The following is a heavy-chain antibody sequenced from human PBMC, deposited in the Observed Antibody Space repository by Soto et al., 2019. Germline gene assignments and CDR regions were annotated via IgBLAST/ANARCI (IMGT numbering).Heavy chain of an antibody. CDR3: AREDSSGCFDY. Sequence: SSETLSLTCTVSGGSISSYYWSWIRQPPGKGLEWIGYIYYSGSTNYNPSLKSRVTISVDTSKNQFSLKLSSVTAADTAVYYCAREDSSGCFDYWGQGTLVTVSS. D-gene: IGHD6-19*01. V-gene: IGHV4-59*01. J-gene: IGHJ4*02. CDR1: GGSISSYY. CDR2: IYYSGST.